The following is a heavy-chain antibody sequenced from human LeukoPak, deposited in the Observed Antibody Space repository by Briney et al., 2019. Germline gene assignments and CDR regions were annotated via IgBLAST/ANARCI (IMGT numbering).Heavy chain of an antibody. Sequence: GESLKISCKGSGYSFTSYWIGWVRQMPGKGLEWMGIIYPGDSDTRYSPSFQGQVTISADKSISTAYLQWSSLKASDTAMYYCARGLGYCSNGVCRLFDYWGQGTLVTVSS. J-gene: IGHJ4*02. CDR1: GYSFTSYW. CDR2: IYPGDSDT. V-gene: IGHV5-51*01. D-gene: IGHD2-8*01. CDR3: ARGLGYCSNGVCRLFDY.